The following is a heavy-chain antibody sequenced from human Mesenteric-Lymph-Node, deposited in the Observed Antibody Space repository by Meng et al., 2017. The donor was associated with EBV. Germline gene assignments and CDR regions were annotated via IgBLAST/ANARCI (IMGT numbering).Heavy chain of an antibody. Sequence: QVPLQQWGAGLLKPSETLSLTCVIYGGSFSGYSWNWIRQAPGKGLEWIGKIHHSETADYNPSLEDRVIISADTSKNQFSLKLTSVTAADTAVYYCARWNYGDYVPFDIWGQGTMVTVSS. D-gene: IGHD4-17*01. J-gene: IGHJ3*02. CDR2: IHHSETA. CDR1: GGSFSGYS. V-gene: IGHV4-34*01. CDR3: ARWNYGDYVPFDI.